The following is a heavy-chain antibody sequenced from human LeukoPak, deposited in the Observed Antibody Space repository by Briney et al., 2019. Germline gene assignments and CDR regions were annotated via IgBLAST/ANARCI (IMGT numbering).Heavy chain of an antibody. CDR3: ARDIRDAFDI. CDR1: GFTFRTYW. J-gene: IGHJ3*02. Sequence: GGSLRLSCAASGFTFRTYWMSWVRQAPGKGLEWVANIEQAGSEKYYVDSVKGRFTISRDNAKHSLFLQMNSLRAEDTAVYYCARDIRDAFDIWGQGTMVTVSS. CDR2: IEQAGSEK. V-gene: IGHV3-7*04.